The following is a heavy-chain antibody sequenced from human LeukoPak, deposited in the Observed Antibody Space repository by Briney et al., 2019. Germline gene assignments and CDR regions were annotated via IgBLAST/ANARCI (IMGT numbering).Heavy chain of an antibody. CDR3: ARGSSGSYSNYYYGMDV. V-gene: IGHV1-69*13. J-gene: IGHJ6*02. CDR1: GGTFSSRA. CDR2: IIPIFGTA. Sequence: SVKVSCKASGGTFSSRAISWVRQAPGQGLEWMGGIIPIFGTANYAQKFQGRVTITADESTSTAYMELSSLRSEDTAVYYCARGSSGSYSNYYYGMDVWGQGTTVTVSS. D-gene: IGHD1-26*01.